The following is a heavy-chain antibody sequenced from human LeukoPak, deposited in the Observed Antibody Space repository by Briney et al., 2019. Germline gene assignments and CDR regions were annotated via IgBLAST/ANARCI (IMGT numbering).Heavy chain of an antibody. D-gene: IGHD3-10*01. J-gene: IGHJ4*02. CDR2: IYYSGST. CDR1: GGSISSGGYY. CDR3: ARGTMVRGVIDPFSG. V-gene: IGHV4-31*03. Sequence: SQTLSLTCTVSGGSISSGGYYWSWIRQHPGKGLEWIGYIYYSGSTYYNPSLKSRVTISVDTPKNQFSLKLSSVTAADTAVYYCARGTMVRGVIDPFSGWGQGTLVTVSS.